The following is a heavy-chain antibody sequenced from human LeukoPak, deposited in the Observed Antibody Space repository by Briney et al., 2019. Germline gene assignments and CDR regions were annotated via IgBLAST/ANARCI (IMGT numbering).Heavy chain of an antibody. CDR1: GGSVTGGGYY. D-gene: IGHD3-10*01. V-gene: IGHV4-30-4*08. Sequence: PSETLSLTCSVSGGSVTGGGYYWSWIRQHPGKGLEWIGFASYSGGTYYNPSLMSRITISVDTSKNQFSLKLSSVTAADTAVYYCAREPALSNGSGSYGGWFDPWGQGTLVTVSS. CDR3: AREPALSNGSGSYGGWFDP. CDR2: ASYSGGT. J-gene: IGHJ5*02.